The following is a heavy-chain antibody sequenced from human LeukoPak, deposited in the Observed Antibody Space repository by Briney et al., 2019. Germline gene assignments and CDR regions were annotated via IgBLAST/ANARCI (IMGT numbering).Heavy chain of an antibody. CDR1: GGTFSSYA. J-gene: IGHJ4*02. Sequence: ASVKVSCKASGGTFSSYAISWVRQAPGQGLEWMGGVIPIVGTANYAQKVQGRVTITADESTSTAYMELSSLRSEDTAVYYCARVRGHYDFWSGYYWDYFDYWGQGTLVTVSS. V-gene: IGHV1-69*13. D-gene: IGHD3-3*01. CDR2: VIPIVGTA. CDR3: ARVRGHYDFWSGYYWDYFDY.